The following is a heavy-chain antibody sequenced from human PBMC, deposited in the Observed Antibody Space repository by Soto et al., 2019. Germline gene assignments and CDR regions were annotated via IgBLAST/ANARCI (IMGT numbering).Heavy chain of an antibody. Sequence: GGSLRLSCTASGFTFGDYAMSWVRQAPGKGLEWVGFIRSKAYGGTTEYAASVKGRFTISRDDSKSIAYLQMNSLKTEDTAVYYCTRVGTYDSSGPYAFDIWGQVTMFTVSS. CDR3: TRVGTYDSSGPYAFDI. CDR2: IRSKAYGGTT. CDR1: GFTFGDYA. D-gene: IGHD3-22*01. V-gene: IGHV3-49*04. J-gene: IGHJ3*02.